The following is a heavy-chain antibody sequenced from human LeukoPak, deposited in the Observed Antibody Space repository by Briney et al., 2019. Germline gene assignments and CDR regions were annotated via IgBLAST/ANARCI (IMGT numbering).Heavy chain of an antibody. CDR2: INTGKGNT. D-gene: IGHD2-15*01. V-gene: IGHV1-3*04. J-gene: IGHJ5*02. CDR1: GYTFTDYA. Sequence: GASVKVSCKASGYTFTDYAMHWVRQAPGERLEWMGWINTGKGNTKYLQKFQGRVTITMDTSASTAYMELSSLRSEDTAVYYCARDHVVGLAPFDPWGQGTLVTVSS. CDR3: ARDHVVGLAPFDP.